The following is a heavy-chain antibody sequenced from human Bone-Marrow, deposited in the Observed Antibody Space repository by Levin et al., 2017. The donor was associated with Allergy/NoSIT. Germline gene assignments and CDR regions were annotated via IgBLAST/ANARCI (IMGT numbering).Heavy chain of an antibody. CDR1: GYSFSRYW. Sequence: GESLKISCQGSGYSFSRYWIGWVRQMPGKGLEWMGIIYPGDSDIRYSPSFQGQVTMSADKSISTAYLQWTSLKASDTAVYYCARHRYLDAAQDAFDIWGQGTLVTVSS. J-gene: IGHJ3*02. D-gene: IGHD1-1*01. CDR2: IYPGDSDI. V-gene: IGHV5-51*01. CDR3: ARHRYLDAAQDAFDI.